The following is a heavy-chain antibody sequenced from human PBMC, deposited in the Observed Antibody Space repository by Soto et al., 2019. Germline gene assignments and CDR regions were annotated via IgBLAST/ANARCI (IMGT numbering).Heavy chain of an antibody. V-gene: IGHV3-23*01. CDR2: ISASGDST. Sequence: EVQLLESGGALVQPGGSLRLSCAAFGFTFSSYAMSWVAQPQGRGREWVSRISASGDSTHNADSVKGRFAISRDNSKNTLDLQLNSLTADDTAVYYCAKGGLYNSSWYEGYWGQGTLVTVSS. CDR1: GFTFSSYA. J-gene: IGHJ4*02. CDR3: AKGGLYNSSWYEGY. D-gene: IGHD6-13*01.